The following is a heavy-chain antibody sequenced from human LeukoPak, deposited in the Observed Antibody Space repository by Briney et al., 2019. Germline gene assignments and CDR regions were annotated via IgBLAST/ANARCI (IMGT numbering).Heavy chain of an antibody. CDR2: IKQDGTEK. CDR3: ARHYYDTSGYYGRDYFDY. CDR1: GFTFSDYY. J-gene: IGHJ4*02. V-gene: IGHV3-7*01. D-gene: IGHD3-22*01. Sequence: PGGSLRLSCAASGFTFSDYYMSWIRQAPGKGPEWVANIKQDGTEKYYVDSVKGRFTISRDNAKNSLYLQMNSLRAEDTAVYYCARHYYDTSGYYGRDYFDYWGQGTLVTVSS.